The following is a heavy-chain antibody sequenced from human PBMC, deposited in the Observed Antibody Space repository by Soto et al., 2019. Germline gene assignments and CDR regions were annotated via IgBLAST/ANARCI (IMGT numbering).Heavy chain of an antibody. D-gene: IGHD2-21*01. V-gene: IGHV3-7*03. CDR1: GLTFSSYC. Sequence: ESLRLSCAASGLTFSSYCMSWVRQAPGRGLEWLANINQDATRQSFVDSVEGRFAISRDNAKNSVYLQMNNLRVDDTAVYYCARVGLSDGNKHIPLEFWGQGTLVSV. J-gene: IGHJ4*02. CDR3: ARVGLSDGNKHIPLEF. CDR2: INQDATRQ.